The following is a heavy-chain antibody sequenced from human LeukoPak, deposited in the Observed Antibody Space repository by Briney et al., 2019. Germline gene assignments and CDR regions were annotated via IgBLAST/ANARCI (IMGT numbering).Heavy chain of an antibody. V-gene: IGHV1-69*05. CDR2: IIPIFGTA. CDR3: GSGSYYNYYYYYMDV. CDR1: GGTFSSYA. Sequence: SVKVSCKASGGTFSSYAISWVRQAPGQGLEWMGGIIPIFGTANYAQKFQGRVTITTDESTSTAYMELSSLRSEDTAAYYCGSGSYYNYYYYYMDVWGKGTTVTVSS. D-gene: IGHD3-10*01. J-gene: IGHJ6*03.